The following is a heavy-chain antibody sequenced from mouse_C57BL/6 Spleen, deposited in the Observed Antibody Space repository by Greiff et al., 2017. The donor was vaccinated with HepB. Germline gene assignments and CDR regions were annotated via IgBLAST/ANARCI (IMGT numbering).Heavy chain of an antibody. CDR1: GYAFSSYW. V-gene: IGHV1-80*01. Sequence: VQLQQSGAELVKPGPSVKISCKASGYAFSSYWMYWVKQRPGKGLEWIGQIYPGDGDTNYNGKFKGKATLTADKSSSTAYMQLSSLTSEDSAVYFCARHYYGSRGDYFDYWGQGTTLTVSS. J-gene: IGHJ2*01. D-gene: IGHD1-1*01. CDR2: IYPGDGDT. CDR3: ARHYYGSRGDYFDY.